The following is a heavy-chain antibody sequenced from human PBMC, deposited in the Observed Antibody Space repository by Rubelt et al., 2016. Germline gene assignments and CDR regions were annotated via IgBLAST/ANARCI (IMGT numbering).Heavy chain of an antibody. J-gene: IGHJ4*02. D-gene: IGHD3-3*01. CDR2: ISGSGGST. V-gene: IGHV3-23*01. Sequence: LRLSCAASGFTFSSYAMHWVRQAPGKGLEWVSAISGSGGSTYYADSVKGRFTISRDNSKNTLYLQMNSLRAEDTAVYYCAKGGQRFLEWLFLDYWGQGTLVTVSS. CDR1: GFTFSSYA. CDR3: AKGGQRFLEWLFLDY.